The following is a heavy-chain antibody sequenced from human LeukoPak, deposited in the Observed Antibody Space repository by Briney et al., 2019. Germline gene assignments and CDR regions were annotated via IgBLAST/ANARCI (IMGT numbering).Heavy chain of an antibody. CDR2: ISSSGSTI. CDR3: AKKRSYFRVAYMDV. CDR1: GFTFSDYY. V-gene: IGHV3-11*01. Sequence: GGSLRLSCAASGFTFSDYYMSWIRQAPGKGLEWVSYISSSGSTIYYADSVKGRFTISRDNSKNTLYLQMNSLRAEDTAVYYCAKKRSYFRVAYMDVWGKGTTVTVSS. D-gene: IGHD1-26*01. J-gene: IGHJ6*03.